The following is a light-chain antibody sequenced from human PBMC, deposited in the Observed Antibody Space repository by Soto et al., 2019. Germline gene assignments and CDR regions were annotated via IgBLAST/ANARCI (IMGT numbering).Light chain of an antibody. CDR2: GAS. CDR3: HQYGGSQPYT. J-gene: IGKJ2*01. CDR1: QSVSSSY. Sequence: EIVLTQSPGTLSLSPGERATLSCRVSQSVSSSYLAWYQQKPGQAPRLLIYGASSRATGIPDRFSGSGSGTDFTLTISRLEPEDFAVYYCHQYGGSQPYTFGQGNKLEIK. V-gene: IGKV3-20*01.